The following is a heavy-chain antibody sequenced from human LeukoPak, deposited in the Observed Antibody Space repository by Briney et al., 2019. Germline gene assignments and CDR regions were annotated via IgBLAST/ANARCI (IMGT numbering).Heavy chain of an antibody. CDR3: ARDLRTGEGFGELSVDY. Sequence: VASVKVSCKASGYTFTSYYMHWVRQTPGQGLEWMGWINPNSGGTNYAQKFQGRVTMTRDTSISTAYMELSRLRSDDTAVYYCARDLRTGEGFGELSVDYWGQGTLVTVSS. CDR1: GYTFTSYY. CDR2: INPNSGGT. J-gene: IGHJ4*02. D-gene: IGHD3-10*01. V-gene: IGHV1-2*02.